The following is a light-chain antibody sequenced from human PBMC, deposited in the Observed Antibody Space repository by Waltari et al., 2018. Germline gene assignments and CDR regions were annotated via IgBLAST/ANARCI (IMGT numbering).Light chain of an antibody. J-gene: IGLJ2*01. CDR1: SSDVGGYNY. CDR2: DVS. CDR3: SSYTSSSTLV. V-gene: IGLV2-14*03. Sequence: QSALTQPASVSGSPGQSITISCTGTSSDVGGYNYVSWYQQHPGKAPKLMIYDVSNRPQGVCNRFSGSKSGNTASLTNAGLQAEDEADYYGSSYTSSSTLVFGGGTKLTVL.